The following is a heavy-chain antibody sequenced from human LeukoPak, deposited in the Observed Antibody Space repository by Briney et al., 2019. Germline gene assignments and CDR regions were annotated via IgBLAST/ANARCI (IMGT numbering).Heavy chain of an antibody. V-gene: IGHV1-2*02. CDR2: INPNSGGT. CDR1: GYTFTGYY. D-gene: IGHD3-9*01. CDR3: ARVGVRYFDRGSGSDY. J-gene: IGHJ4*02. Sequence: ASVKVSCKASGYTFTGYYIHWVRQAPGQGLEWMGWINPNSGGTNYAQKFQGRVTMTRDTSISTAYMELSRLRSDDTAVYYCARVGVRYFDRGSGSDYWGQGTLVTVSS.